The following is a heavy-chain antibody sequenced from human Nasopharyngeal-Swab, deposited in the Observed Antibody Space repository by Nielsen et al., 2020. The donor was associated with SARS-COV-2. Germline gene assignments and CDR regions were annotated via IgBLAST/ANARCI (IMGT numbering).Heavy chain of an antibody. J-gene: IGHJ3*02. V-gene: IGHV3-7*01. CDR3: ARTYNWNLRAFDI. CDR1: GFTFSSYW. Sequence: GGSLRLSCAASGFTFSSYWMSWVRQAPGKGLEWVANIKQDESEKYYVDSVKGRFTISRDNAKNSLYLQMNSLRAEDTAVYYCARTYNWNLRAFDIWGQGTMVTVSS. D-gene: IGHD1-20*01. CDR2: IKQDESEK.